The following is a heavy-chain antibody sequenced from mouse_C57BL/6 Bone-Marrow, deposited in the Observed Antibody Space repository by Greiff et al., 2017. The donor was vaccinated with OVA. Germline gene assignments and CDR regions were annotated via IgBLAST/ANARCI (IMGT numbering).Heavy chain of an antibody. Sequence: EAGGIDFSRYWMSWVRRAPGKGLEWIGEINPDSSTINYAPSLKDKFIISRDNAKNTLYVQMSKVRSEDTALFYCARDYGSIYWGQGTLVTVSA. D-gene: IGHD1-1*01. V-gene: IGHV4-1*01. CDR3: ARDYGSIY. CDR1: GIDFSRYW. CDR2: INPDSSTI. J-gene: IGHJ3*01.